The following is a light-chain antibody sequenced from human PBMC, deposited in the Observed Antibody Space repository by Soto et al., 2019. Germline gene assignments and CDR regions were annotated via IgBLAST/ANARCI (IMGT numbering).Light chain of an antibody. CDR2: EDS. V-gene: IGLV6-57*01. CDR3: QSYCSPNAV. J-gene: IGLJ2*01. CDR1: SGSIASTS. Sequence: NFMLTQPHSVSESPGKTVTISCTRSSGSIASTSVQSLQHRPVSSPTTVIYEDSKRPSRVPDRFSSSIDSSSNSASRAISGLKCEDEAAYSCQSYCSPNAVSCGGTKQT.